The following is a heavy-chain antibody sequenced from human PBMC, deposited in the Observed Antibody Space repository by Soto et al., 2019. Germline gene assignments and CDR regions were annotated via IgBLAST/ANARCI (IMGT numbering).Heavy chain of an antibody. Sequence: SETLSLTCTVSGGSISSGGYYWSWIRQHPGKGLEWIGYIYYSGSTYYNPSLKSRVTISVDTSKNQFSLKLSSVTAADTAVYYCARAGYYDFWSGSIDWFDPWGQGTLVTVSS. CDR3: ARAGYYDFWSGSIDWFDP. J-gene: IGHJ5*02. CDR1: GGSISSGGYY. CDR2: IYYSGST. D-gene: IGHD3-3*01. V-gene: IGHV4-31*03.